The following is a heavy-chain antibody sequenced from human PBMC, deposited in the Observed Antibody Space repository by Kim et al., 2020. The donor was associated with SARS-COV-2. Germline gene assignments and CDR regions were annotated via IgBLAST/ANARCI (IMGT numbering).Heavy chain of an antibody. Sequence: SETLSLTCAVYGGSFSGYYWSWIRQPPGKGLEWIGEINHSGSTNYNPSLKSRVTISVDTSKNQFSLKLSSVTAADTAVYYCARRIFRDRRTGYYMDVWGKGTTVTVSS. D-gene: IGHD2-15*01. V-gene: IGHV4-34*01. CDR1: GGSFSGYY. CDR3: ARRIFRDRRTGYYMDV. CDR2: INHSGST. J-gene: IGHJ6*03.